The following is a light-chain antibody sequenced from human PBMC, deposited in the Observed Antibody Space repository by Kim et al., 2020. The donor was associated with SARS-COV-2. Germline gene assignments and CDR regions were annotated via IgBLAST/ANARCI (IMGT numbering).Light chain of an antibody. CDR2: RNN. CDR3: AAWDDSLSGYV. V-gene: IGLV1-47*01. Sequence: QSVLTQPPSASGTPGQGVTISCSASSSNIGSNYVYWYQQLPGTAPKLLIYRNNQRPSGVPDRFSGSKSGTSASLAISGLRSEDEADYYCAAWDDSLSGYVFGTGTKVTVL. CDR1: SSNIGSNY. J-gene: IGLJ1*01.